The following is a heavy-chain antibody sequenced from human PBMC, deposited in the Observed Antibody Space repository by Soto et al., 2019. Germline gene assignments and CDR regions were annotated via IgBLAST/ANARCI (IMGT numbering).Heavy chain of an antibody. Sequence: QVQLVESGGGVVQPGRSLRLSCAASGFTFSIYGMHWVRQAPGKGLEWVAVISYDGSNKYYADSVKGRFTISRDNSKNTLYLQMNSMRGEATAVYYCAKETVEYYFDYWGQGTLVTVSS. CDR3: AKETVEYYFDY. CDR2: ISYDGSNK. J-gene: IGHJ4*02. V-gene: IGHV3-30*18. CDR1: GFTFSIYG. D-gene: IGHD3-3*01.